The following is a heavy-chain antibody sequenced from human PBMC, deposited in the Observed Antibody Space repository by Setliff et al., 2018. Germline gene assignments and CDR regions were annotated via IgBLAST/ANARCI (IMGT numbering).Heavy chain of an antibody. V-gene: IGHV4-31*03. CDR1: GGSISSGGYY. CDR2: IYYSGSTS. Sequence: SATLSLTCTVSGGSISSGGYYWSWIRQHPGKGLEWIGYIYYSGSTSYYNPSLKSRVTIPVDTSKNQFSLKLSSVTAADTAVYYCARGRAGHSGHWGQGTLVTVSS. CDR3: ARGRAGHSGH. J-gene: IGHJ4*02. D-gene: IGHD6-19*01.